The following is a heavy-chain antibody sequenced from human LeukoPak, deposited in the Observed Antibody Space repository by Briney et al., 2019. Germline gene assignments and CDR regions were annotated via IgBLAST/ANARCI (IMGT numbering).Heavy chain of an antibody. V-gene: IGHV3-74*01. J-gene: IGHJ5*02. Sequence: GGSLRLSCAASGFTFSSYWMHWVRQAPGKGLVWISRINRDGISTNYADSVKGRFTISRDNAKNTLYLQMNSLRVEDTAVYYCARPAITVTSNYFDPWGQGTLVTVSS. D-gene: IGHD4-17*01. CDR3: ARPAITVTSNYFDP. CDR1: GFTFSSYW. CDR2: INRDGIST.